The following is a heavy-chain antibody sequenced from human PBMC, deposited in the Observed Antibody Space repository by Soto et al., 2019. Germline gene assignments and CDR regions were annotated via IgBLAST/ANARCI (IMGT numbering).Heavy chain of an antibody. CDR1: GDTFTDYY. Sequence: QVQLMQSGAEVKKPGASVKVSCKASGDTFTDYYIHWVRQAPGQGLEWMGTVNPSGGHTTYAQHCLGRVTMTRDTSPSTLYMELTSLTSDATAIYYCARGGHVVVVTAALDYWGQGPLVTVSS. CDR2: VNPSGGHT. CDR3: ARGGHVVVVTAALDY. D-gene: IGHD2-21*02. J-gene: IGHJ4*02. V-gene: IGHV1-46*01.